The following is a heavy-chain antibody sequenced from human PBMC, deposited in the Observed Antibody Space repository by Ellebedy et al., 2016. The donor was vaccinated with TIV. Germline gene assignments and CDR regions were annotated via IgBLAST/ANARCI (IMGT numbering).Heavy chain of an antibody. V-gene: IGHV4-4*02. CDR2: IYHNGNT. D-gene: IGHD6-19*01. J-gene: IGHJ4*02. Sequence: MPSETLSLTCDVSGDSISSSNWWTWIRQPPGKGLEWIGEIYHNGNTIYNPSLESRLTISVDKSKNQFSLRLNSVTAADTAVYYCARSGGWYTPYDYWGQGTLVTVSS. CDR1: GDSISSSNW. CDR3: ARSGGWYTPYDY.